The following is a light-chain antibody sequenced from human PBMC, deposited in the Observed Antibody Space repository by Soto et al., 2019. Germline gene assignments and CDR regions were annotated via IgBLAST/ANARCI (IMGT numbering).Light chain of an antibody. Sequence: EIVMTQSPATLSVSPVERATLSCRASQSVSSNLAWYQQKPGQAPRLLIYGASTRATGIPARFSGSGSGTEFTLTISSLQSEDFAVYYRQQYNNWPQTFGQGTKVDIK. V-gene: IGKV3-15*01. CDR1: QSVSSN. CDR3: QQYNNWPQT. CDR2: GAS. J-gene: IGKJ1*01.